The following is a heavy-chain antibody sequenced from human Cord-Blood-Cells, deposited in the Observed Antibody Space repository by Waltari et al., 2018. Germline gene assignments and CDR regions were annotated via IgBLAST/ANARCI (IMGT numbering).Heavy chain of an antibody. Sequence: QVQLVESGGAVAKPGRSLRRSCAASGFIFCSYGMHWFSQAPGKGLEWVAVIWYDGSNKYYADSVKGRFTISRDNSKNTLYLQMNSLRAEDTAVYYCARDRSILEWLFDYWGQGTLVTVSS. D-gene: IGHD3-3*01. V-gene: IGHV3-33*01. CDR3: ARDRSILEWLFDY. CDR1: GFIFCSYG. J-gene: IGHJ4*02. CDR2: IWYDGSNK.